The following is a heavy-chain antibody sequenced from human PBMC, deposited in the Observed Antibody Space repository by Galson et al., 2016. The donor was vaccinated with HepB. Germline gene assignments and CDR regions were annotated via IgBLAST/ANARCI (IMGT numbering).Heavy chain of an antibody. CDR2: ISSDGRKK. V-gene: IGHV3-30*04. CDR1: GFTFRSYT. J-gene: IGHJ6*02. D-gene: IGHD3-9*01. CDR3: ARVIRASDWRYYYYYGMDV. Sequence: SLRLSCAASGFTFRSYTIHWVRQAPGKGLEWVAFISSDGRKKYYADSVQGRFTISRGNAKNTLSLQMNSLRAEDTAVYYYARVIRASDWRYYYYYGMDVWGHGTTVTVSS.